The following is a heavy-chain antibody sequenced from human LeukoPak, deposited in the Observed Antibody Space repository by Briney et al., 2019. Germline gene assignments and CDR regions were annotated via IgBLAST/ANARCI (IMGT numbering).Heavy chain of an antibody. Sequence: GASVKVSCKASGCTFSGYYIHWVRQAPGQGLEWMGWINPNSGATNYAQKFQGRVTMTRDTSMSTAYMELSRLRSDDTAVYYCAKDPDSSGWYGFWDYWGQGTLVTVSS. J-gene: IGHJ4*02. CDR2: INPNSGAT. CDR3: AKDPDSSGWYGFWDY. D-gene: IGHD6-19*01. V-gene: IGHV1-2*02. CDR1: GCTFSGYY.